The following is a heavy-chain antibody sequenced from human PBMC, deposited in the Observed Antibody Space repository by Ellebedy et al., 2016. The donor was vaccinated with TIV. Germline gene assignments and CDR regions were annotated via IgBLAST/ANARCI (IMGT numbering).Heavy chain of an antibody. D-gene: IGHD4-17*01. CDR1: GFTFSSYA. Sequence: GESLKISCAASGFTFSSYAMSWVRQAPGKGLEWVSAISGSGGSTYYADSVKGRFTISRDNSKNTLYLQMNSLRAEDTAVYYCARGTTVDYWGQGTLVTVSS. V-gene: IGHV3-23*01. CDR2: ISGSGGST. CDR3: ARGTTVDY. J-gene: IGHJ4*02.